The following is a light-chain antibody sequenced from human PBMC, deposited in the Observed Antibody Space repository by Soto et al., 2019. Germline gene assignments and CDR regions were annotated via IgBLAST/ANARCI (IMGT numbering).Light chain of an antibody. V-gene: IGLV2-14*01. J-gene: IGLJ3*02. CDR2: EVS. CDR1: SSDVGGYNY. CDR3: SSYTSSNTWV. Sequence: QSVLTQPASVSGSPGQSITISCTGTSSDVGGYNYVSWYQQHPGKVPRLMIYEVSNRPSGLSSRFSGSKSGNTASLTISGLQAEDEADYYCSSYTSSNTWVFGGGTKLTVL.